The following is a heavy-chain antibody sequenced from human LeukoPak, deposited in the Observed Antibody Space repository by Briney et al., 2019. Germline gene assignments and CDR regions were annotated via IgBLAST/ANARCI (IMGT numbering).Heavy chain of an antibody. CDR2: IRYDGSNK. Sequence: GGSLRLSCAASGFAFSSYGMPWVRQAPGKGLEWVAFIRYDGSNKYYADSVKGRFTISRDNSKNTLYLQMNSLRAEDTAVYYSAKIAAWGVVPADPYYFDYWGQGTLVTVSS. V-gene: IGHV3-30*02. CDR3: AKIAAWGVVPADPYYFDY. J-gene: IGHJ4*02. D-gene: IGHD2-2*01. CDR1: GFAFSSYG.